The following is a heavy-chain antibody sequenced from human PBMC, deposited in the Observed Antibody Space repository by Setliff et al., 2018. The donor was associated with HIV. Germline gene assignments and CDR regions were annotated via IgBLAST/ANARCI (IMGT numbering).Heavy chain of an antibody. V-gene: IGHV3-23*01. CDR3: AKMGATWFDP. J-gene: IGHJ5*02. Sequence: PGGSLRLSCAASGFSFSNYAMTWVRQAPGKGLEWVSTINGAERTFYAKSVKGRFTISRDNSKSTLYLQVSSLRAEDTAVYFCAKMGATWFDPWGQGTLVTVSS. CDR1: GFSFSNYA. D-gene: IGHD1-26*01. CDR2: INGAERT.